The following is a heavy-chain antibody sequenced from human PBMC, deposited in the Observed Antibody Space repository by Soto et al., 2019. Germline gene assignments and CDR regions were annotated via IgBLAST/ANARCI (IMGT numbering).Heavy chain of an antibody. CDR2: IYYSGST. CDR1: GGSISSYY. V-gene: IGHV4-59*08. Sequence: ETLSLTCTVSGGSISSYYWSWIRQPPGKGLEWIGYIYYSGSTNYNPSLKSRVTISVDTSKNQFSPKLNSMTAADTAVYYCARHNYGSGSTYFDYWGQGTLVTV. D-gene: IGHD3-10*01. J-gene: IGHJ4*02. CDR3: ARHNYGSGSTYFDY.